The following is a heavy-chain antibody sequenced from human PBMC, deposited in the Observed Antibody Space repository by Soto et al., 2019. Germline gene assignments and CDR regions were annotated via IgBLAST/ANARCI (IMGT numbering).Heavy chain of an antibody. CDR2: IYYSGST. V-gene: IGHV4-30-4*01. Sequence: PSETLSLTCTVSGGSISSGDYYWSWIRQPPGKGLEWIGYIYYSGSTYYNPSLKSRVTISVDTSKNHFSLKLSSVTAADTAVYYCALRLGYCSGGSCYIWFDSWGQGTLVTVSS. D-gene: IGHD2-15*01. CDR1: GGSISSGDYY. CDR3: ALRLGYCSGGSCYIWFDS. J-gene: IGHJ5*01.